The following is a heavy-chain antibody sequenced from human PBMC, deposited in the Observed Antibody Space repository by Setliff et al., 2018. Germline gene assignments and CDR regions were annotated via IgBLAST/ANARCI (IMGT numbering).Heavy chain of an antibody. CDR3: ARVSVPWSFYL. Sequence: GGSLRLSCAASGFTVSNNYMGWVRQAPGKGLEWVSVIYSGGSTTYYADSVKGRFTISRDNSKNTLYLQMNSLRVEDTALYYCARVSVPWSFYLWGRGTLVTVSS. V-gene: IGHV3-53*01. CDR2: IYSGGSTT. J-gene: IGHJ2*01. CDR1: GFTVSNNY.